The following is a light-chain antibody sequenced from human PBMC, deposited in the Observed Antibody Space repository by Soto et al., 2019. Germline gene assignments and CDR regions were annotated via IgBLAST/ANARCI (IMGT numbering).Light chain of an antibody. J-gene: IGKJ1*01. CDR3: QHSYRSPRA. V-gene: IGKV1-39*01. CDR2: AAS. Sequence: DIQMTQSPSSLSASVGDRVTITCRASQNIANYLNWYQQKLGEAPKLLIYAASNLQTGVPSRFSGTGSGTDFTLTISSLQPEDFATYYCQHSYRSPRAFGQGTRVDIK. CDR1: QNIANY.